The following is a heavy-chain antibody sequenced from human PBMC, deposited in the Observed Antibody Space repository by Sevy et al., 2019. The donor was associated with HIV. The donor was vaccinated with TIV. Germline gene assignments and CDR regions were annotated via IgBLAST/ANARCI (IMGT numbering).Heavy chain of an antibody. CDR1: GFTFSSYG. CDR2: IWYDGSNK. CDR3: ARDFRIAVAGTLFDY. J-gene: IGHJ4*02. V-gene: IGHV3-33*01. Sequence: GGSLRLSCAASGFTFSSYGMHWVRQAPGKGLEWVAVIWYDGSNKYYADSVKGRFTISRDNSKNTLYLQMNSLRAEDTAVYYCARDFRIAVAGTLFDYWGQGTLVTVSS. D-gene: IGHD6-19*01.